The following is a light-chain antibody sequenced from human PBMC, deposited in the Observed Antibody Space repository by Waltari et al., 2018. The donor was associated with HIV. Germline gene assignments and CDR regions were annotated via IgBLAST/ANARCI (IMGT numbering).Light chain of an antibody. Sequence: QSALTQPASVSGSFGQSITLSCPGTSSDVGSYTLVSWYQYHPGKAPKLIIYEVSKRPSGVSNRFSGSKSGNTASLTVSGLQAEDEAHYYCCSYARSGIPFGGGTKLTVL. V-gene: IGLV2-23*02. CDR3: CSYARSGIP. J-gene: IGLJ2*01. CDR2: EVS. CDR1: SSDVGSYTL.